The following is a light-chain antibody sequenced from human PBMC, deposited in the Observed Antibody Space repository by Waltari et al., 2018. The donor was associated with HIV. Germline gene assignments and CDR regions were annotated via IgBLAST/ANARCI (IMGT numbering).Light chain of an antibody. CDR3: NSYAGSNNWV. J-gene: IGLJ3*02. V-gene: IGLV2-8*01. Sequence: QSALTQPPSASGSPGQSVTLSCTGTSSDVGGSKSLSWYKQHPGKAPKLMIYEVNKRPSGVPDRFSGSKSANTASLTVSGLQADDEADYYCNSYAGSNNWVFGGGTKLTVL. CDR2: EVN. CDR1: SSDVGGSKS.